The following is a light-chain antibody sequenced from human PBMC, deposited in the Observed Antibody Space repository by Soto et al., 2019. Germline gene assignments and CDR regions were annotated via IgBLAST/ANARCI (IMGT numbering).Light chain of an antibody. Sequence: EIVMTQSPAILSLSPGERATLSCRAGQSVTTYLVWYQQRPCQAPRLLIYDATNRATGIPARVSATGSGTDFTLTIISLEPEDSALYYCQQRTTWPLTFGGGTKVEIK. CDR2: DAT. CDR3: QQRTTWPLT. CDR1: QSVTTY. J-gene: IGKJ4*01. V-gene: IGKV3-11*01.